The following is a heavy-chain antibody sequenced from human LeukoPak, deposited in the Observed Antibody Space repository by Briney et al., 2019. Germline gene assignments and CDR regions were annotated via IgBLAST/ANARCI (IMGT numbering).Heavy chain of an antibody. Sequence: GGSLRLSCAASGFIFTDYWMYWVRQAPGRGLAWVANIKEDGSEKNYVDSVKGRFTISRDNAKSSLYLQMNSLRADDTAVYYCARPNPAFGYWGQGTLVTVSS. CDR2: IKEDGSEK. CDR1: GFIFTDYW. J-gene: IGHJ4*02. D-gene: IGHD1-14*01. CDR3: ARPNPAFGY. V-gene: IGHV3-7*01.